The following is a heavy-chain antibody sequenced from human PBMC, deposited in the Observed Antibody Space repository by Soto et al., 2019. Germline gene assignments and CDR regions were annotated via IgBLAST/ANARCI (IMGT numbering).Heavy chain of an antibody. D-gene: IGHD6-13*01. CDR1: CGAISSSNW. Sequence: SLTCAVSCGAISSSNWWSWVRQPPGKGLEWIGEIYHSGSTNYNPSLKSRVTISVDKSKNQFSLKLSSVTAADTAVYYCARERIAAAGPRPFEYWGQGNLVTVSS. V-gene: IGHV4-4*02. J-gene: IGHJ4*02. CDR3: ARERIAAAGPRPFEY. CDR2: IYHSGST.